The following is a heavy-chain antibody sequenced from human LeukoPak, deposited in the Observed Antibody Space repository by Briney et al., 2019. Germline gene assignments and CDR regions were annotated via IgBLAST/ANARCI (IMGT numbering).Heavy chain of an antibody. CDR3: ATDLVSSGWYDGFDY. CDR2: FDPEDGET. D-gene: IGHD6-19*01. Sequence: ASVKVSCKVSGYTLTELSMHWVRQAPGKGLEWMGGFDPEDGETIYTQKFQGRVTMTEDTSTDTAYMELSSLRSEDTAVYYCATDLVSSGWYDGFDYWGQGTLVTVSS. V-gene: IGHV1-24*01. J-gene: IGHJ4*02. CDR1: GYTLTELS.